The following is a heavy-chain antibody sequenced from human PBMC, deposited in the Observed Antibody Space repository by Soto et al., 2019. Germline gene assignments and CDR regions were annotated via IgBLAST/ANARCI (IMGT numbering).Heavy chain of an antibody. CDR1: GGSISSGGYY. CDR3: VGGVYDFWSGYHKDY. J-gene: IGHJ4*02. D-gene: IGHD3-3*01. CDR2: IYYSGST. V-gene: IGHV4-31*03. Sequence: PSETLSLTCTVSGGSISSGGYYWSWIRQHPGKGLEWIGYIYYSGSTYYNPSLKSRVTISVDTSKNQFSLKLSSVTAADTAVYYCVGGVYDFWSGYHKDYWGQGTLVTVSS.